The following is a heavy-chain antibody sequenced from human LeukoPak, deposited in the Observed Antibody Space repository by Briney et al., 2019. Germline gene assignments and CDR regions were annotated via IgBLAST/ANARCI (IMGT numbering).Heavy chain of an antibody. D-gene: IGHD3-22*01. Sequence: GGSLSLSCAASGFTFSTYPMSWVRQAPGKGLEWVSSISSSSVYIYYADSMKGRFTISRDHAKNSLFLQMNSLRAEDTAVYYCARSLFDTSGFYFDHWGQGTLVTVSS. CDR2: ISSSSVYI. V-gene: IGHV3-21*01. CDR1: GFTFSTYP. J-gene: IGHJ4*02. CDR3: ARSLFDTSGFYFDH.